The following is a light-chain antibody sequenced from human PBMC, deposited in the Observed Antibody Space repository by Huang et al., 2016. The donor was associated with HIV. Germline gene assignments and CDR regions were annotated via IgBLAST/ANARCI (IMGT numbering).Light chain of an antibody. CDR3: QQRSAWPLT. CDR2: DAP. Sequence: EIVLTQSPATLSLSPGERATLSCRASQSVRCYLAWYQQKPGQAPRLLIYDAPNRAPGIPARFSGSGSGTDFTLTISNLQSEDFAVYYCQQRSAWPLTFGGGTKVEI. CDR1: QSVRCY. V-gene: IGKV3-11*01. J-gene: IGKJ4*01.